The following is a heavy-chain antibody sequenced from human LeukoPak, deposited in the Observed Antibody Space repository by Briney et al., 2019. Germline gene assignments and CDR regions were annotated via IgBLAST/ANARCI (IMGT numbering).Heavy chain of an antibody. CDR1: GFTFSSYG. J-gene: IGHJ4*02. CDR3: ARDRTCSGGSCYQDFDY. D-gene: IGHD2-15*01. Sequence: GGSLRLSCATSGFTFSSYGMHWVRQAPGKGLEWVAVIWYDGSDKYYADSVKGRFTISRDNSKNTLYLQMNSLRAEDTAVYYCARDRTCSGGSCYQDFDYWGQGTLVTVSS. CDR2: IWYDGSDK. V-gene: IGHV3-33*01.